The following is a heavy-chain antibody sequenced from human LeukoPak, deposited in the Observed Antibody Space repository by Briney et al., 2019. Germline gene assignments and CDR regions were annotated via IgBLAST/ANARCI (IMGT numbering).Heavy chain of an antibody. Sequence: SETLSLTCTVSGGSISSSSYYWGWIRQPPGKGLEWIGSIYYSGNTFYNPSLKSRVTVSVDTSKNQFSLKLTSVTAADAAVYYCATKKWNYYFDSWGQGTLVTVSS. CDR3: ATKKWNYYFDS. J-gene: IGHJ4*02. CDR2: IYYSGNT. CDR1: GGSISSSSYY. V-gene: IGHV4-39*01. D-gene: IGHD1-7*01.